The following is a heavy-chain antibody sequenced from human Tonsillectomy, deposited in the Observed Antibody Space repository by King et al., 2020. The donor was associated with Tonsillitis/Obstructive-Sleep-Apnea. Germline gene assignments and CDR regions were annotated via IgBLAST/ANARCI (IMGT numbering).Heavy chain of an antibody. CDR2: IYPGDSDT. Sequence: VQLVESEAEVKKPGESLKISCKGSGYGFTTYWIVWVRQMAGKGLEWMGSIYPGDSDTRYSPSFQGQVIISADKSISTAYLQLSSLKASDTAMYYCARVDYSSYTSYMDVWGKGTSVTVSS. CDR1: GYGFTTYW. V-gene: IGHV5-51*01. J-gene: IGHJ6*03. D-gene: IGHD4-11*01. CDR3: ARVDYSSYTSYMDV.